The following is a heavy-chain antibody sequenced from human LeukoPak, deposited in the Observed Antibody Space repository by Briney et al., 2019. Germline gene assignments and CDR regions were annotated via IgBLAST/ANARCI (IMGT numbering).Heavy chain of an antibody. D-gene: IGHD3-10*01. CDR3: ARVGFREYYFDY. V-gene: IGHV3-74*01. CDR2: INSDGSRI. CDR1: GFTFSSYW. J-gene: IGHJ4*02. Sequence: GGSLRLSCAAAGFTFSSYWIHWVRQAPGNGLVWISRINSDGSRISYGDSVKGRFTISRDNANNSLYLQMNSLRAEDTAVYYCARVGFREYYFDYWGQGTLVTVSS.